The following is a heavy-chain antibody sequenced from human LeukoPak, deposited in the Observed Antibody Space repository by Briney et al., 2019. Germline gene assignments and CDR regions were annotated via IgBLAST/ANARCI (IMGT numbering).Heavy chain of an antibody. CDR3: AREGSSGPFNRFDP. D-gene: IGHD6-19*01. J-gene: IGHJ5*02. CDR1: GYTFTNYA. CDR2: ISAYNGNT. Sequence: ASVKVSCKASGYTFTNYAFSWVRQAPGQGLEWMGWISAYNGNTKYAQKFQGRVTMTTDTSTSTAYMELTSLRSDDTAVYYCAREGSSGPFNRFDPWGQGTLVTVSS. V-gene: IGHV1-18*01.